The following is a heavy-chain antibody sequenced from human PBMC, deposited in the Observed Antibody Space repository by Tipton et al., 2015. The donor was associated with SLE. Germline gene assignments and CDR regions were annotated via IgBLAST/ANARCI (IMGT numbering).Heavy chain of an antibody. CDR1: GYPFSDYY. Sequence: VQLVQSGAEVKKPGTTVKITCKVSGYPFSDYYIHWVRQAPGKGLEWMGVVDPDVGETIYAQKFQGRVTITADTSMDTAYLELSGLTSEDTAVYFCPTDQLGKSLDHWGHGTLVTVSS. J-gene: IGHJ4*01. V-gene: IGHV1-69-2*01. D-gene: IGHD7-27*01. CDR2: VDPDVGET. CDR3: PTDQLGKSLDH.